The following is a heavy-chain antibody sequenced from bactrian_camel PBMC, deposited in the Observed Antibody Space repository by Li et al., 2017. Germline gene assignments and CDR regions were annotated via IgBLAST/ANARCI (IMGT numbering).Heavy chain of an antibody. Sequence: DVQLVESGGALVQPGGSLRLSCAASGFTFSSYAISWVRQAPGKGLEWVSTINSGGGTTYYADSAKGRFTISRDNAKNTLYLQMTSLKPEDTAMYYCAAYVVLSSDYEGVKCLPPDERADFGYWGQGTQVTVS. V-gene: IGHV3S31*01. CDR2: INSGGGTT. CDR1: GFTFSSYA. CDR3: AAYVVLSSDYEGVKCLPPDERADFGY. J-gene: IGHJ6*01. D-gene: IGHD4*01.